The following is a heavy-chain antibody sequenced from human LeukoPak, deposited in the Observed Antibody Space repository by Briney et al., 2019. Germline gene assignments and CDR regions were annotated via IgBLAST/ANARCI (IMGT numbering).Heavy chain of an antibody. CDR1: GGSISSESYY. J-gene: IGHJ6*04. D-gene: IGHD1-1*01. Sequence: KPSETLSLTCRVSGGSISSESYYWTWIRQPPGKGLERIGSVHYSGNTYYMPSLNNRVTIFTYMSQNYFSLTLTSVTAADTAVYYCTRRHRTLDYMDVWGKGTTVTVSS. V-gene: IGHV4-39*01. CDR2: VHYSGNT. CDR3: TRRHRTLDYMDV.